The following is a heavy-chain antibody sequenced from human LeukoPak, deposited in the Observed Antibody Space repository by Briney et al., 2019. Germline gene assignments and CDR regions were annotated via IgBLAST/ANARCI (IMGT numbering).Heavy chain of an antibody. V-gene: IGHV3-21*01. Sequence: GGSLRLSCAASGFTFSSYSMNWVRQAPGKGLEWVSSISSSSSYIYYADSVKGRFTISRDNAKNSLYLQMNSLRAEDTAVYYCARVQWSPYYYDSSGYYLFDYWGQGTLVTVSS. CDR2: ISSSSSYI. D-gene: IGHD3-22*01. J-gene: IGHJ4*02. CDR1: GFTFSSYS. CDR3: ARVQWSPYYYDSSGYYLFDY.